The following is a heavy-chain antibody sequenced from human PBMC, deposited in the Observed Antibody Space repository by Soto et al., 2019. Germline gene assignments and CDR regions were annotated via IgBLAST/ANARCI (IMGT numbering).Heavy chain of an antibody. J-gene: IGHJ4*02. CDR1: GFTFSSYG. V-gene: IGHV3-33*01. Sequence: QVQLVESGGGVVQPGRSLRLSCAASGFTFSSYGMHWVRQAPGKGLEWVAVIWYDGSNKYYADSVKGRFTISRDNSKNTLYLQMNSLRAEDTAVYYCARDMLVTAGSSTSCSHLFDYWGQGTLVTVSS. CDR2: IWYDGSNK. CDR3: ARDMLVTAGSSTSCSHLFDY. D-gene: IGHD2-2*01.